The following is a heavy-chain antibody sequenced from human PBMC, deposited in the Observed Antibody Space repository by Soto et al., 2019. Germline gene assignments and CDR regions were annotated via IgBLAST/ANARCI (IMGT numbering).Heavy chain of an antibody. J-gene: IGHJ4*02. V-gene: IGHV3-30*18. CDR2: ISFDSSNI. CDR1: GFTFNSFG. CDR3: AKDKGRIVTATRELDY. Sequence: QVQLLQSGGGVVQPVKSLRLSGAASGFTFNSFGMNWVRQDPGNGLGWVALISFDSSNINYAASVRGRFTISTDDSKNIPYLQMDSLRSEDTAVYYCAKDKGRIVTATRELDYWGQGTLVNVSS. D-gene: IGHD1-26*01.